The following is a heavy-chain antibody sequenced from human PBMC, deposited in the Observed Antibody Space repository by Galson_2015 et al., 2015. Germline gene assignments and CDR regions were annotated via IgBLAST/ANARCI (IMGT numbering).Heavy chain of an antibody. CDR3: ARGVPAAMGYYYYGMDV. Sequence: SLRLSCAASGFTFSSYGMHWVRQAPGKGLEWVAVISYDGSNKYYADSVKGRFTISRDNSKNTLYLQMNSLRAEDTAVYYCARGVPAAMGYYYYGMDVWGQGTTVTVSS. V-gene: IGHV3-30*03. CDR2: ISYDGSNK. J-gene: IGHJ6*02. CDR1: GFTFSSYG. D-gene: IGHD2-2*01.